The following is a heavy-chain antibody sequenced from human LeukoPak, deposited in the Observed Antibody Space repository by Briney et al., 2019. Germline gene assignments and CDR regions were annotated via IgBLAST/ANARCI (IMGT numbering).Heavy chain of an antibody. Sequence: ASVKVSCKASGGTFSSYAISWVRQAPGQGLEWMGRIIPIFGIANYAQKFQGRVTITADKSTSTAYMELSSLRSEDTAVYHCARDTVGANRHFDYWGQGTLVTVSS. J-gene: IGHJ4*02. CDR2: IIPIFGIA. D-gene: IGHD1-26*01. CDR3: ARDTVGANRHFDY. CDR1: GGTFSSYA. V-gene: IGHV1-69*04.